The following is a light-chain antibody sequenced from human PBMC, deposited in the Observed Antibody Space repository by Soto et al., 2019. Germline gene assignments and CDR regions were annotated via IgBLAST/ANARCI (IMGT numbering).Light chain of an antibody. CDR1: QSVNSN. CDR3: QQYNNWPLT. CDR2: GAS. J-gene: IGKJ5*01. V-gene: IGKV3-15*01. Sequence: EIVMTQSPATLSVSPGERATLSCRASQSVNSNLTWYQQKPGQGPRLLIYGASPRATGIPARFSGSGSGTEFTHTVSSLQSEDFGVYYCQQYNNWPLTCGQGTRLEIK.